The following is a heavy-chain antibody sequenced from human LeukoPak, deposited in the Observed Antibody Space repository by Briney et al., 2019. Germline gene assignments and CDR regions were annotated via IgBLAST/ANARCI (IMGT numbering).Heavy chain of an antibody. CDR3: TRSRRVYCGGDCYSFDY. D-gene: IGHD2-21*02. V-gene: IGHV3-49*03. CDR1: GFTFGDYA. CDR2: IRSKAYGGTT. Sequence: GGSLRLSCTASGFTFGDYAMSWFRQAPGKGLEWVGFIRSKAYGGTTEYAASVKGRFTISRDDPKSIAYLQMNSLKTEDTAVYYCTRSRRVYCGGDCYSFDYWGQGTLVTVSS. J-gene: IGHJ4*02.